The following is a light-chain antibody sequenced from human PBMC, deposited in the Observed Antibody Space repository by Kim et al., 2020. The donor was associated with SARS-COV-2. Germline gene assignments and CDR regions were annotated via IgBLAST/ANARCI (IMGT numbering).Light chain of an antibody. CDR3: NSRDSSGNHSVV. Sequence: SSELTQDPAVSVALGQTVRITCQGDSLRSYYASWYQQKPGQAPVLVIYVKNNRPSGIPDRFSGSSSGNTASLTITGAQAEDEADYYCNSRDSSGNHSVVFGGGTQLTVL. CDR2: VKN. V-gene: IGLV3-19*01. J-gene: IGLJ2*01. CDR1: SLRSYY.